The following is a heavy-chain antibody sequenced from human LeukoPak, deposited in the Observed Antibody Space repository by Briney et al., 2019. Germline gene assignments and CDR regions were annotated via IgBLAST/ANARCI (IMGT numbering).Heavy chain of an antibody. CDR2: ISGSGGST. CDR1: GFTFSSYA. CDR3: ATDRATQYFDY. D-gene: IGHD2-15*01. J-gene: IGHJ4*02. V-gene: IGHV3-23*01. Sequence: GGSLRLSCAASGFTFSSYAMSWVRQAPGKGLEWVSAISGSGGSTYYADSVKGRFTVSRDNSRNTLFLQMNSLRVEDTAVYYCATDRATQYFDYWGQGTLVSVPS.